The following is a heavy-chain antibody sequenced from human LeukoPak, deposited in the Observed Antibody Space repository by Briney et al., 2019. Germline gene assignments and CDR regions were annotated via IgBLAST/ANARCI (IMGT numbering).Heavy chain of an antibody. D-gene: IGHD2/OR15-2a*01. V-gene: IGHV3-7*05. CDR3: ARGLYAMDV. CDR1: GGFKFKGYW. Sequence: PGGSLRLSCVASGGFKFKGYWMTWVRQAPGKGLEWVATIKQDGRETYYVDSVKGRFTLSRDNAKNSLFLQMSSLRAEDTALYYCARGLYAMDVWGRGTSVTVSS. CDR2: IKQDGRET. J-gene: IGHJ6*02.